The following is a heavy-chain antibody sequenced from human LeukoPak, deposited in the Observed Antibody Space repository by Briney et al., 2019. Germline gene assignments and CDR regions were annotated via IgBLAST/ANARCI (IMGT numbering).Heavy chain of an antibody. Sequence: GGSLRLSCAASGFTFSSYAMSWVRQAPGKGLEWVSAISGSGDTTSYADSVKGRFTISRDNSKNTLFLQMNSLRAEDTAVFYCAKGDCSSTSCYTIDYWGQGTLVTVSS. CDR1: GFTFSSYA. J-gene: IGHJ4*02. V-gene: IGHV3-23*01. D-gene: IGHD2-2*02. CDR3: AKGDCSSTSCYTIDY. CDR2: ISGSGDTT.